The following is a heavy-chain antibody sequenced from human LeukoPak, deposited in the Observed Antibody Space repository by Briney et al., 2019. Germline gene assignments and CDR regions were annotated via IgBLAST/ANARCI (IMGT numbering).Heavy chain of an antibody. J-gene: IGHJ5*01. CDR2: ISGSGGST. V-gene: IGHV3-23*01. CDR1: GFTFSSYA. Sequence: PGGSLRLSCAASGFTFSSYAMSWVRQAPGEGLDWGSAISGSGGSTYYADSVKGRFTISRDNSKNTLYLQMNSLRAEDTAVYYCAKPSRRGYSYGYAGNNWFDPWGQGTLVTVSS. CDR3: AKPSRRGYSYGYAGNNWFDP. D-gene: IGHD5-18*01.